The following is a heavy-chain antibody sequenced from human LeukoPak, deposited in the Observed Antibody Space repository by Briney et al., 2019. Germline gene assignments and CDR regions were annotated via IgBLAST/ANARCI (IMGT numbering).Heavy chain of an antibody. CDR3: TRVQAGRSGLMDV. D-gene: IGHD2-8*02. J-gene: IGHJ6*02. Sequence: GGSLRLSCAASGFTFSSYSMNWVRQAPGEGLVWVSRIDPDGSTTNYAESVKGRFTTSRDNAKNTVYLQMNSLRAEDTALYYCTRVQAGRSGLMDVWGRGTTVTVSS. CDR2: IDPDGSTT. V-gene: IGHV3-74*01. CDR1: GFTFSSYS.